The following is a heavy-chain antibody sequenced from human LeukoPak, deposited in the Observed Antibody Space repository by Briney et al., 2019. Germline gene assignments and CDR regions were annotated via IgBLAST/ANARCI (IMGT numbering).Heavy chain of an antibody. V-gene: IGHV3-23*01. J-gene: IGHJ4*02. Sequence: GGSLRLSCAASGFTFNGYAMSWVRQAPGKGLEWVSGISGRGDNTYYADSVKGRFTISRDNSKNTLRLQMNSLRDEDTAVYYCAKRVQGNTGPFHCWGQGTLASVSS. CDR1: GFTFNGYA. CDR2: ISGRGDNT. CDR3: AKRVQGNTGPFHC. D-gene: IGHD4-23*01.